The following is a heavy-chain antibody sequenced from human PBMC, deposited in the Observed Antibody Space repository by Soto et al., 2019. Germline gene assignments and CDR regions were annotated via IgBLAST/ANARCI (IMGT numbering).Heavy chain of an antibody. CDR3: ARDKSVAANWGGWFDP. J-gene: IGHJ5*02. CDR1: GGSISSSNW. Sequence: PWETLSLTCAVSGGSISSSNWWSWVRQPPGKGLEWIGEIYHSGSTNYNPSLKSRVTISVDKSKNQFSLKLSSVTAADTAVYYCARDKSVAANWGGWFDPWGQGTLVTVSS. D-gene: IGHD2-15*01. CDR2: IYHSGST. V-gene: IGHV4-4*02.